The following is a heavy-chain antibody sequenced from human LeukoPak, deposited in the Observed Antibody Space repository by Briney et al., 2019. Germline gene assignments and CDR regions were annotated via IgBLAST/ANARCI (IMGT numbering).Heavy chain of an antibody. CDR1: GGSISSGGYY. CDR3: AAFWSGYSRVYYFGY. D-gene: IGHD3-3*01. CDR2: IYYSGST. V-gene: IGHV4-31*03. Sequence: SETLSLTCTVSGGSISSGGYYWSWIRQHPGKGLEWIGYIYYSGSTYYNPSLKSRVTISVDTSKNQFSLKLSSVTAADTAVYYCAAFWSGYSRVYYFGYWGQGTLVTVSS. J-gene: IGHJ4*02.